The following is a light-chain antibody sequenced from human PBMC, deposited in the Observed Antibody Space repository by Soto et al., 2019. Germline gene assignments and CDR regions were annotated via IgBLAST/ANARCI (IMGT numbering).Light chain of an antibody. CDR1: QDINSF. CDR3: QQSYSIPLT. Sequence: IQVTKSPSSLSASVGDRVTITCRASQDINSFLAWYQQKPGKAPKLLIYAASTLQSGVPSRFSGSGSGTDFTLTISRLQPEDFATYHCQQSYSIPLTFGQGTRLEI. V-gene: IGKV1-39*01. CDR2: AAS. J-gene: IGKJ5*01.